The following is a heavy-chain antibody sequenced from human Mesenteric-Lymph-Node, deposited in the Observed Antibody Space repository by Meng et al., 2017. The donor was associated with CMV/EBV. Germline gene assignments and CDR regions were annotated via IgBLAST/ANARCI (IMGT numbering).Heavy chain of an antibody. CDR2: ISHDGNTK. J-gene: IGHJ5*02. CDR3: AREFFWNYDH. V-gene: IGHV3-11*04. Sequence: GESLKISCAASGFTFSSYAMSWIRQAPGKGPEWLAYISHDGNTKDYTDSVRGRFTIFRDNTKNLLYLQINRLGAEDTAVYYCAREFFWNYDHWGQGILVTVSS. CDR1: GFTFSSYA. D-gene: IGHD1-7*01.